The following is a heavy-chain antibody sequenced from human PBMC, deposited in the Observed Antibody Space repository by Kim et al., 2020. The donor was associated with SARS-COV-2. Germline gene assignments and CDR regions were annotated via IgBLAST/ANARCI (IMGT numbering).Heavy chain of an antibody. Sequence: GGSLRLSCAASGFTFSNVWMSWFRQAPGKGLEWVGRIKSKIDGGTTDYAAPVKGRFTISRDDSKNTLFLQMNSLKTEDTAVYYCTPLGGFQMVRLDYWGQGTLVTGSA. CDR1: GFTFSNVW. J-gene: IGHJ4*02. CDR2: IKSKIDGGTT. V-gene: IGHV3-15*01. D-gene: IGHD3-10*01. CDR3: TPLGGFQMVRLDY.